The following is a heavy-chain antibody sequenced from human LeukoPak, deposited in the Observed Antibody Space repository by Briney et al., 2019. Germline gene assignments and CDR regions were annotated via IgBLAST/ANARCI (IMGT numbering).Heavy chain of an antibody. CDR3: ARDRAILTGYYYYYYGMDV. V-gene: IGHV3-21*01. D-gene: IGHD3-9*01. CDR1: GFTFSSYS. CDR2: ISSSSSYI. J-gene: IGHJ6*02. Sequence: KSGGSLRLSCAASGFTFSSYSMNWVRQAPGKGLEWVSSISSSSSYIYYADSVKGRSTISRDNAKNSLYLQMNSLRAEDTAVYYCARDRAILTGYYYYYYGMDVWGQGTTVTVSS.